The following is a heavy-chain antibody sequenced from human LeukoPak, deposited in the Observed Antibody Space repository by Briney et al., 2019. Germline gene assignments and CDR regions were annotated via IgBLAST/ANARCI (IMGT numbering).Heavy chain of an antibody. V-gene: IGHV1-18*01. J-gene: IGHJ5*02. CDR2: ISAYNGNT. D-gene: IGHD3-3*01. Sequence: ASVKVSSKASGYTFTSYGISWVRQAPGQGLEWMGWISAYNGNTNYAQKLQGRATLTTDTSTSTDYMELRRLSSDDTAVYYCARGPLPWYDFWSGYYTNWFVPWGQGTLVTVSS. CDR1: GYTFTSYG. CDR3: ARGPLPWYDFWSGYYTNWFVP.